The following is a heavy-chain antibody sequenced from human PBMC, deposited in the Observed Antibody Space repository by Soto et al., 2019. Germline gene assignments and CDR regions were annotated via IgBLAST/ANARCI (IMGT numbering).Heavy chain of an antibody. CDR2: INPNSGGT. CDR1: GYTFTGYY. CDR3: ARAQRGYSGYDYYYYGMDV. V-gene: IGHV1-2*04. Sequence: GSSVKISCKASGYTFTGYYMHWVRQAPGQGLEGMGWINPNSGGTNYSQKFQGWVTMTRHTSISTAYMELSRLRSAETAVYSCARAQRGYSGYDYYYYGMDVWGQGTTVTVSS. J-gene: IGHJ6*02. D-gene: IGHD5-12*01.